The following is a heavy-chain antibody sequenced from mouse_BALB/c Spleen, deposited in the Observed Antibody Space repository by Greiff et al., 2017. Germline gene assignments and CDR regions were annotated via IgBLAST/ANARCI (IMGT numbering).Heavy chain of an antibody. D-gene: IGHD4-1*01. J-gene: IGHJ4*01. V-gene: IGHV14-4*02. CDR2: IDPENGDT. CDR1: GFNIKDYY. Sequence: EVQLVESGAELVRSGASVKLSCTASGFNIKDYYMHWVKQRPEQDLVWIGWIDPENGDTEYAPKFQGKATMTADTSSNTSYLQLSSLTSEDTAVYYCDTGLTGTTAMDYWGQGTSVTVSS. CDR3: DTGLTGTTAMDY.